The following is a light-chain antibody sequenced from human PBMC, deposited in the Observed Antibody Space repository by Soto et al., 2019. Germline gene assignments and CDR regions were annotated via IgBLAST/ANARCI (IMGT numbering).Light chain of an antibody. CDR2: AAS. CDR3: QQYGSSPGT. J-gene: IGKJ1*01. V-gene: IGKV3-20*01. CDR1: QSVSSRS. Sequence: EIVLTQSPGTLSSSPGERATLSCTASQSVSSRSLAWFQQNPGQAPRLLIYAASRRATGIPDRFSGSGFGTDFTLSISRLEPEDFAVYYCQQYGSSPGTCGQGTKVEIK.